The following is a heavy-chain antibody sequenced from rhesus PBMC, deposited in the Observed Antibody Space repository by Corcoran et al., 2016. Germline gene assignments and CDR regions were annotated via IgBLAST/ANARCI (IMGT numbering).Heavy chain of an antibody. CDR3: ARSKGVTLFDY. D-gene: IGHD4-23*01. CDR2: IYGRGGGT. V-gene: IGHV4-169*01. Sequence: QLQLQESGPGLVKPSETLSVTCAVSGGSISSSYWSWIRQPPGKGLEWIGYIYGRGGGTNYNPSLKNRVPISIDTSKNQFSLKLSSVTAADTAVYYCARSKGVTLFDYWGQGVLVTVSS. J-gene: IGHJ4*01. CDR1: GGSISSSY.